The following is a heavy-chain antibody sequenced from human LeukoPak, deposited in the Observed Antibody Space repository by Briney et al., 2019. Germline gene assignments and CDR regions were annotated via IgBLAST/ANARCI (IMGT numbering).Heavy chain of an antibody. CDR2: ISGSGGST. CDR3: AKDYYDYVWGSYRYGYYYYYYMDV. D-gene: IGHD3-16*02. V-gene: IGHV3-23*01. J-gene: IGHJ6*03. Sequence: GGSLRLSCAASGFTFSSYAMNWVRQAPGKGLEWVSGISGSGGSTYYADSVKGRFTISRDNSKNTLYLQMNSLRAEDTAVYYCAKDYYDYVWGSYRYGYYYYYYMDVWGKGTTVTVSS. CDR1: GFTFSSYA.